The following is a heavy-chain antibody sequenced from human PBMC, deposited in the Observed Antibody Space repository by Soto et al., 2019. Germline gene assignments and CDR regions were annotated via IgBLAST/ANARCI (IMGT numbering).Heavy chain of an antibody. CDR2: IRYSGSNK. CDR1: GFTFSSYS. V-gene: IGHV3-30*02. D-gene: IGHD3-16*02. Sequence: GGSLRLSCAASGFTFSSYSMNWVRQAPGKGLEWVSFIRYSGSNKYYADSVKGRFTISRDNSKNTLYLQMNSLRAEDTAVYYCARDRDDYVWGSYRFRYYFDYWGQGTLVTVSS. CDR3: ARDRDDYVWGSYRFRYYFDY. J-gene: IGHJ4*02.